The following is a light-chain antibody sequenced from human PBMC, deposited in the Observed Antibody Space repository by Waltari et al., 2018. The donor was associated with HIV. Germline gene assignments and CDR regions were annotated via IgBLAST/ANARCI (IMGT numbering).Light chain of an antibody. V-gene: IGKV2-30*01. CDR3: MQGSHWPPT. Sequence: DVVMTQSPLSLPVTLGQPASISCRSSQSLVYSDGTTYLTWFHQRPGQSPRRLIYKVSIRDSGVPDRFSGSGSGTDFTLKISRVEAEDVGFYYCMQGSHWPPTFGQGTKVEI. CDR2: KVS. CDR1: QSLVYSDGTTY. J-gene: IGKJ1*01.